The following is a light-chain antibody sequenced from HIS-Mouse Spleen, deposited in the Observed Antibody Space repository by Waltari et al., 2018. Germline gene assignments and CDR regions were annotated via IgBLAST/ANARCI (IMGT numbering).Light chain of an antibody. CDR2: AAS. CDR1: QGISNY. J-gene: IGKJ4*01. Sequence: DIQMTQSPSSLSASVGDRVTITCRASQGISNYLAWYQQKPGKVPKLLIYAASTLQSGLPSRFRGSGSRTDFTLTISSLQPEDVATYYCQKYNSAPLTFGGGTKVEIK. V-gene: IGKV1-27*01. CDR3: QKYNSAPLT.